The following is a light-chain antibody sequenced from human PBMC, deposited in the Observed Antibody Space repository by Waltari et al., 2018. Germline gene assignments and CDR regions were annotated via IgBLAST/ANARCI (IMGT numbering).Light chain of an antibody. CDR2: GAS. V-gene: IGKV3-20*01. CDR1: QSLTKRY. Sequence: EVVLTQSPGTLSLSPGEKATLSCRASQSLTKRYLAWYQQKPGQAPRLLIYGASSRAAGIPDRCSGSGSGTDFSLIINRLEPDDSAVYYCQQYGSSILYTFGQGTKLEIK. J-gene: IGKJ2*01. CDR3: QQYGSSILYT.